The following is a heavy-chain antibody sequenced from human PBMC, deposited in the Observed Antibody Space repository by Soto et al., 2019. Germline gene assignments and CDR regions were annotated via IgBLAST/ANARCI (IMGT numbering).Heavy chain of an antibody. J-gene: IGHJ4*02. Sequence: EVQLLESGGGLVQPGGSLRLSCAASGFTFSSYAMSWVRQAPGKGLEWVSAISGSGGSTYYADSVKGRFTISRDNSKNTLYLQMNSLRAEDTAVYYCAKANAAFGGVIVLYFDYWGQGTLVTVSS. V-gene: IGHV3-23*01. CDR3: AKANAAFGGVIVLYFDY. CDR1: GFTFSSYA. D-gene: IGHD3-16*02. CDR2: ISGSGGST.